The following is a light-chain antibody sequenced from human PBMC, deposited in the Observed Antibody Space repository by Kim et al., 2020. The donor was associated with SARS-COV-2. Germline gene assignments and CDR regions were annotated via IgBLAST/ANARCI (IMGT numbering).Light chain of an antibody. V-gene: IGLV2-14*03. Sequence: SITISCTGTSRDVGGHIYVSWYQQHPAKAPKLMIYDVTTRPSGVSIRFSGSKSGNAASLAISGLQAEDEADYYCGSYTSTSTRVAFGGGTKVTVL. CDR3: GSYTSTSTRVA. CDR2: DVT. CDR1: SRDVGGHIY. J-gene: IGLJ2*01.